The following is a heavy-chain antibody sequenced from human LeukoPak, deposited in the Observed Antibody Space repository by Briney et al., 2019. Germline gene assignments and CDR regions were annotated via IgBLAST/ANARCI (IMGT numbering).Heavy chain of an antibody. J-gene: IGHJ4*02. D-gene: IGHD5-18*01. CDR3: AKDRSPRGYSYGYFDY. CDR2: INNSGST. Sequence: SETLSLTCSVSGGSISSYYWSWIRQPPGKGPEWIGYINNSGSTNYNPSVKSRVTISVDTSKKQFSLRLSSVTTADTAAYYCAKDRSPRGYSYGYFDYWGQGILVTVSS. V-gene: IGHV4-59*01. CDR1: GGSISSYY.